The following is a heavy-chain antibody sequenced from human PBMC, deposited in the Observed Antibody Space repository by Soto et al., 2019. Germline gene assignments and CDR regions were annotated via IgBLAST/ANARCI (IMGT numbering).Heavy chain of an antibody. J-gene: IGHJ4*02. Sequence: QVQLVESGGGVVQPGRSLRLSCAASGFTFSSYGMHWVRQAPGKGLEGVAVIWYDGSNKYYADSVKGRFTSARDNSKNPLYLQMNSLRAEDTAVYYCARVKGDTAMVYFDYWGQGTLVTVSS. CDR3: ARVKGDTAMVYFDY. CDR2: IWYDGSNK. CDR1: GFTFSSYG. V-gene: IGHV3-33*01. D-gene: IGHD5-18*01.